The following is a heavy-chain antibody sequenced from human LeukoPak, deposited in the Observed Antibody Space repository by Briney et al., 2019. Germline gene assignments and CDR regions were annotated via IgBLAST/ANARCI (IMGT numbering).Heavy chain of an antibody. V-gene: IGHV4-34*12. CDR2: IIHSGRT. J-gene: IGHJ5*02. CDR1: GGSFSDYY. Sequence: SETLSLTCGVYGGSFSDYYWTWIRQSPGMGLEWIGEIIHSGRTNYNPSLTSRVTISVDTSNNQFSLELSSVTAADTAVYYCARAHPTITIFGVVILKWFDPWGQGTLVTVSS. D-gene: IGHD3-3*01. CDR3: ARAHPTITIFGVVILKWFDP.